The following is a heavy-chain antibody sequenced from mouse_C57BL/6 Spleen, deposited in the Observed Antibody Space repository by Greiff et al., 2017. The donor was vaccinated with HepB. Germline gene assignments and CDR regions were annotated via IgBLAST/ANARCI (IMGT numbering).Heavy chain of an antibody. V-gene: IGHV1-66*01. CDR1: GYSFPSYY. CDR3: ARAGDSSGYMGY. Sequence: VQGVESGPELVKPGASVKISCKASGYSFPSYYIHWVKQRPGQGLEWIGWIYPGSGNTKYNEKFKGKATLTADTSSSTAYMQLSSLTSEDSAVYYCARAGDSSGYMGYWGQGTTLTVSS. J-gene: IGHJ2*01. CDR2: IYPGSGNT. D-gene: IGHD3-2*02.